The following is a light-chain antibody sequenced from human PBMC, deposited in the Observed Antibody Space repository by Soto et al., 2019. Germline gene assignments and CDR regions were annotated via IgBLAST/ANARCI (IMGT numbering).Light chain of an antibody. J-gene: IGLJ1*01. CDR1: SSDVGGYNY. CDR2: EVN. CDR3: SSYAGSDVFV. V-gene: IGLV2-8*01. Sequence: SALTQPPSASGSPGQSVTISCTGTSSDVGGYNYVSWYQQHPGKAPKLMIYEVNKRPSGVPDRFSGSKSGNTASLTVSGLQAEDEADYYCSSYAGSDVFVFGTGTKSPS.